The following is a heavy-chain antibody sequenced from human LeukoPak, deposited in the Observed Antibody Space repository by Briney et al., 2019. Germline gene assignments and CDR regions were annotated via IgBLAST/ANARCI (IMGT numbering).Heavy chain of an antibody. J-gene: IGHJ4*02. CDR2: INPNSGGT. CDR1: GYTFTGYY. CDR3: ARVGDFDWFAFDY. D-gene: IGHD3-9*01. V-gene: IGHV1-2*06. Sequence: GASVKVSCKASGYTFTGYYMHWVRQAPGQGLEWMGRINPNSGGTNYAQKFQGRVTMTRDTSISTAYMELSRLRSDDTAVYYCARVGDFDWFAFDYWGQGTLVTVSS.